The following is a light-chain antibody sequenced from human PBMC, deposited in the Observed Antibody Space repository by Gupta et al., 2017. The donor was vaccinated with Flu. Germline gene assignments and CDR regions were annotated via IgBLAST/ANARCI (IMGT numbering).Light chain of an antibody. V-gene: IGLV3-21*02. CDR2: DDT. CDR1: NIGSKS. J-gene: IGLJ2*01. Sequence: SYVLTQPPSVSVAPGQTTTITCGGNNIGSKSVHWYQQRPGQAPLLVLYDDTDRPSGLPERFSGSNSGNTATLTISGVEAGDEGDYYCQVWDSSSDHVVFGAGIKLTVL. CDR3: QVWDSSSDHVV.